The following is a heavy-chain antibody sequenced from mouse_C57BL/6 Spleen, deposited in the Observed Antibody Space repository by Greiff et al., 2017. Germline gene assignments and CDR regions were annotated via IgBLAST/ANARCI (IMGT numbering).Heavy chain of an antibody. CDR1: GYTFTSYW. CDR3: ASAYVGYPDY. D-gene: IGHD2-3*01. V-gene: IGHV1-69*01. J-gene: IGHJ2*01. CDR2: IDPSDSYT. Sequence: QVHVKQPGAELVMPGASVKLSCKASGYTFTSYWMHWVKQRPGQGLEWIGEIDPSDSYTNYNQKFKGKSTLTVDKSSSTAYMQLSSLTSEDSAVYYCASAYVGYPDYWGQGTTLTVSS.